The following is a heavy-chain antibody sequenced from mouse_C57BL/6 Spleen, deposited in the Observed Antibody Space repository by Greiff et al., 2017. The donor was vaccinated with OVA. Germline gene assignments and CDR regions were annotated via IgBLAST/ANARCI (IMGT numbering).Heavy chain of an antibody. CDR2: IYPGDGDT. CDR1: GYAFSSYW. V-gene: IGHV1-80*01. CDR3: ARPISYGSSSFAY. Sequence: QVQLQQSGAELVKPGASVKISCKASGYAFSSYWMNWVKQRPGKGLEWIGQIYPGDGDTNYNGKFKGKATLTADKSSSTAYMQLSSLTSEDSAVYFCARPISYGSSSFAYWGQGTLVTVSA. J-gene: IGHJ3*01. D-gene: IGHD1-1*01.